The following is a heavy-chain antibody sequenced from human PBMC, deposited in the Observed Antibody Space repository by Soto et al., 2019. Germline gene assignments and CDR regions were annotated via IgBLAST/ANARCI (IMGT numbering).Heavy chain of an antibody. CDR3: ARDPPFDL. CDR1: GFTFSYYW. J-gene: IGHJ4*02. V-gene: IGHV3-7*01. CDR2: INQDGSAK. Sequence: GGSLRLSCAVSGFTFSYYWMAWVRQAPGKGLEWVANINQDGSAKYYVDSVKGRFTISRDNAKNSLYLQMNSLRAEDTAVYYCARDPPFDLWGQGTLVTVSS.